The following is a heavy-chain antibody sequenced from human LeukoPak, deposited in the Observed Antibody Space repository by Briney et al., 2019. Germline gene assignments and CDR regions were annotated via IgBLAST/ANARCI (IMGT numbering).Heavy chain of an antibody. CDR1: GFTFSSYD. D-gene: IGHD3-9*01. J-gene: IGHJ5*02. Sequence: HPGGSLRLSCAASGFTFSSYDMHWVRQATGKGLEWVSAIGAAGDTYYPGSVKGRFTISRENAKNSLYLQMNSLRAGDTAVYYCARGLAEYYDILTGPHFDPWGQGTLVTVSS. CDR3: ARGLAEYYDILTGPHFDP. V-gene: IGHV3-13*01. CDR2: IGAAGDT.